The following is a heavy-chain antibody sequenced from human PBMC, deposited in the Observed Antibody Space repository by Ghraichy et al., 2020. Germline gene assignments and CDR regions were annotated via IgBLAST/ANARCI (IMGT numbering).Heavy chain of an antibody. CDR2: FNPNSGSS. V-gene: IGHV1-8*01. CDR3: VRESDDAFDF. CDR1: GYTFTNYD. Sequence: ASVKVSCKASGYTFTNYDINWVRQAPGQGLEWMGFFNPNSGSSYFEQKFQGRVTMTRNTSISTAYMELSSLRSEDTAVYYCVRESDDAFDFWGQGRMVTVSS. J-gene: IGHJ3*01.